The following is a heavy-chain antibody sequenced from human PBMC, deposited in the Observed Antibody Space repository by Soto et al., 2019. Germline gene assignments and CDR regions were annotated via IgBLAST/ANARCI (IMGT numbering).Heavy chain of an antibody. CDR1: GGSFSGYY. V-gene: IGHV4-34*01. D-gene: IGHD3-10*01. Sequence: SLTCAVYGGSFSGYYWSWIRQPPGQGLEWIGEINHSGSTNYTPSLKSRVTISVDTPKNQFSLKLSYVTAADTAVYYCALDLWFGELGSTDVWGQGTTVTVSS. CDR3: ALDLWFGELGSTDV. J-gene: IGHJ6*02. CDR2: INHSGST.